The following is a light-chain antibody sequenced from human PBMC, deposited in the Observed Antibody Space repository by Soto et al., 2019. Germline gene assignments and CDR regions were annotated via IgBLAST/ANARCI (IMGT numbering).Light chain of an antibody. CDR2: GAS. J-gene: IGKJ1*01. CDR1: QTITGSS. V-gene: IGKV3-20*01. CDR3: QQYGSSPRT. Sequence: EIVLTQSPGILSLSPGERATLSCRASQTITGSSLAWYQQKPGQAPRLLIYGASIRATGIPDRFSGSGSGTDFTLTISRLEPEDFAVYYCQQYGSSPRTFGQGTKVEIK.